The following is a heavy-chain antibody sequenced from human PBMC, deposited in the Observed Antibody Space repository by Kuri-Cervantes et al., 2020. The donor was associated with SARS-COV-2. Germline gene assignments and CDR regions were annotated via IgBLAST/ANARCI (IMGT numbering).Heavy chain of an antibody. CDR2: IYYSGST. CDR3: ARDGVRYYDFWSGYSPLYGMDV. Sequence: SETLSLTCTVSGGSISSSSYYWGWIRQPPGKGLEWIGSIYYSGSTNYNPSLKSRVTISVDTSKNQFSLKLSSVTAADTAVYYCARDGVRYYDFWSGYSPLYGMDVWGQGTTVTVSS. CDR1: GGSISSSSYY. D-gene: IGHD3-3*01. J-gene: IGHJ6*02. V-gene: IGHV4-39*07.